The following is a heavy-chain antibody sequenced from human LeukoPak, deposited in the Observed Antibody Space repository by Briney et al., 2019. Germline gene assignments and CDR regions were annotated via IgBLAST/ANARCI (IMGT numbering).Heavy chain of an antibody. CDR2: IYYSGTT. J-gene: IGHJ4*02. D-gene: IGHD2-15*01. CDR3: AYYCSGVSCHFDY. V-gene: IGHV4-39*01. CDR1: GGSISSSSYF. Sequence: SETLSLTCTVSGGSISSSSYFWGWLRQPPGKGLEWIGSIYYSGTTYYNPSLKSRVTISVDTSKNQFSLKLSSVTAADTAVYFCAYYCSGVSCHFDYWGQGTLVTVSS.